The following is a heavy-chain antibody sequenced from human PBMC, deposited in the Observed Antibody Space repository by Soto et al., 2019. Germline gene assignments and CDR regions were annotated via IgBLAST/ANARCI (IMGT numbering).Heavy chain of an antibody. CDR3: AKCCAVAGFYFES. CDR1: GFTFNNYA. J-gene: IGHJ4*02. Sequence: GGSLRLSCVVSGFTFNNYAMGWVRQAPGKGLEWVSGITASGNSRCYADSVKDRFTVSRDNSRNTLFLQMDSLGVDDTGTYYCAKCCAVAGFYFESWGQGTVVTVSS. CDR2: ITASGNSR. D-gene: IGHD6-19*01. V-gene: IGHV3-23*05.